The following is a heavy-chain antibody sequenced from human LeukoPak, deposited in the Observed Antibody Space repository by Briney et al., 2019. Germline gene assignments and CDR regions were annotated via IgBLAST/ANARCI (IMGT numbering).Heavy chain of an antibody. CDR1: GGSFSGYY. Sequence: SETLSLTCAVYGGSFSGYYWSWIRQPPGKGLEWIGEINHSGSTNYNPSLKSRVTISVDTSKNQFSLKLSSVTAADTAVYYCARDRGDYEYYFDYWGQGTLVTVSS. D-gene: IGHD4-17*01. CDR2: INHSGST. CDR3: ARDRGDYEYYFDY. J-gene: IGHJ4*02. V-gene: IGHV4-34*01.